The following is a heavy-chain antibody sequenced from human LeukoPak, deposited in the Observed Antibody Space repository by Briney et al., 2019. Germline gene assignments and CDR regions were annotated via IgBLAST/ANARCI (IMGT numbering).Heavy chain of an antibody. J-gene: IGHJ3*02. Sequence: PGGSLRLSCAASGFTFSSYGMHWVRQAPGKGLEWVAVIWYDGSNKYYADSVKGRFTISRDNSKNTLYPQMNSLRADDTAVYYCARGMDVRAFDIWGQGTMVTVSS. CDR3: ARGMDVRAFDI. CDR2: IWYDGSNK. CDR1: GFTFSSYG. V-gene: IGHV3-33*01. D-gene: IGHD2-2*03.